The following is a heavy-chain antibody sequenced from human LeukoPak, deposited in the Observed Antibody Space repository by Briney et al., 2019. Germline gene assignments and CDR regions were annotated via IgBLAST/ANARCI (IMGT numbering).Heavy chain of an antibody. J-gene: IGHJ6*03. CDR2: IRVIVVTT. CDR3: AKAFRGLPEYYFYMDV. CDR1: GFTPSTYA. V-gene: IGHV3-23*01. D-gene: IGHD3-16*01. Sequence: GGSLRLSCEPSGFTPSTYAMSWDRHAHEGGLGWDSTIRVIVVTTYYADSVKGRFTSSRDNSKNTLYLQMNSLRAEDTAVYYCAKAFRGLPEYYFYMDVWGKGTTVTVSS.